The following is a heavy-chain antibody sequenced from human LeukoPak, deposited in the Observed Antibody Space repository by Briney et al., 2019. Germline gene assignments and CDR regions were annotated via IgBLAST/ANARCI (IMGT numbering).Heavy chain of an antibody. CDR2: INSDGSST. V-gene: IGHV3-74*01. Sequence: GGSLRLSCAASGFTFSSYWMHWVRQAPGKGLVWVSRINSDGSSTSYADSVEGRFTISRDNAKNTLYLQMNSLRAEDTAVYYCARESGGSSGYRYYYYYYGMDVWGQGTTVTVSS. CDR3: ARESGGSSGYRYYYYYYGMDV. D-gene: IGHD3-22*01. CDR1: GFTFSSYW. J-gene: IGHJ6*02.